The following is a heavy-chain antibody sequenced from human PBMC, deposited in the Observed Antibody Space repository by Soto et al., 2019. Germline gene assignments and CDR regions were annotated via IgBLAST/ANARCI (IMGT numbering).Heavy chain of an antibody. V-gene: IGHV4-34*01. CDR2: INHSGST. Sequence: SETLSLTCAVYGGSCSGYYWTWIRQPPGTGLEWIGEINHSGSTNYNPSLKSRVTISVDTSKNQFSLKLTSVTAADTAVYYCARDKLPRLFDYCGQGPLVTVSS. J-gene: IGHJ4*02. CDR3: ARDKLPRLFDY. CDR1: GGSCSGYY.